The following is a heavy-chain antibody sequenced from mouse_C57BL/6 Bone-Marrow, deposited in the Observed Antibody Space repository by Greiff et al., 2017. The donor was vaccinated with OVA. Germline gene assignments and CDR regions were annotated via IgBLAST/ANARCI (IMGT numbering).Heavy chain of an antibody. Sequence: QVHVKQPGTELVKPGASVKLSCKASGYTFTSYWMHWVKQRPGQGLEWIGNINPSNGGTNYNEKFKSKATLTVDKSSSTAYMQLSSLTSEDSAVYYCARTTTVVAKDYWGQGTTLTVSS. CDR2: INPSNGGT. V-gene: IGHV1-53*01. CDR3: ARTTTVVAKDY. J-gene: IGHJ2*01. D-gene: IGHD1-1*01. CDR1: GYTFTSYW.